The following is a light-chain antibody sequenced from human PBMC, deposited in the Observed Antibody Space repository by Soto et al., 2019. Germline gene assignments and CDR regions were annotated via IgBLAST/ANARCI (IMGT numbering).Light chain of an antibody. CDR1: QDISNY. CDR3: QQYGNLPRT. Sequence: DIQMTQSPSSLSASVGDRVTITCQASQDISNYFNWYQQKLGKAPKLLIYDASNLETGVPSRFTRSGSGTDFTFTISSLQPEDIATYYCQQYGNLPRTFGQGTKVKI. CDR2: DAS. J-gene: IGKJ1*01. V-gene: IGKV1-33*01.